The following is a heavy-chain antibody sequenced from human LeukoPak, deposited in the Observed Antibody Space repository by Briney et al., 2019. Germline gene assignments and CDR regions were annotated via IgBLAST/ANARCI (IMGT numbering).Heavy chain of an antibody. CDR2: ISYDGSNK. D-gene: IGHD6-13*01. J-gene: IGHJ4*02. V-gene: IGHV3-30*18. CDR1: GFTFSSYG. Sequence: GGSLRLPCAASGFTFSSYGMHWVRQAPGKGLEWVAVISYDGSNKYYADSVKGRFTISRDNSKNTLYLQMNSLRAEDTAVYYCAKMGGGSSWYFDYWGQGTLVTVSS. CDR3: AKMGGGSSWYFDY.